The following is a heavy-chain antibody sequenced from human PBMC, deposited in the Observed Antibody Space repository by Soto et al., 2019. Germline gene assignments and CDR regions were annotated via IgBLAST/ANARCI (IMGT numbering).Heavy chain of an antibody. Sequence: PGGSLRLSCAASGFTFSDYTMSWIRQAPGKGLEWVSDISTTVTFIFYADSVKGRFTISRDNAKNSLYLQMNSLRAEDTAVYYCARDKQLVNFWGQGTMVTVSS. CDR2: ISTTVTFI. J-gene: IGHJ4*02. D-gene: IGHD6-6*01. V-gene: IGHV3-11*01. CDR1: GFTFSDYT. CDR3: ARDKQLVNF.